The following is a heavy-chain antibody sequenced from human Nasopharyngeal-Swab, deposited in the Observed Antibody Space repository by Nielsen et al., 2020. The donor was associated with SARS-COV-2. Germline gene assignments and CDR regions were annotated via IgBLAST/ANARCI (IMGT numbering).Heavy chain of an antibody. J-gene: IGHJ5*02. Sequence: ASVKVSCKVSGYTLTELSMHWVRQAPGKGLEWMGGFDPEDGETIYAQKFQGRVTMTEDTSTDPAYMELSSLRSEDTAVYYCATGPVLRYFDWFDPWGQGTLVTVSS. CDR1: GYTLTELS. CDR3: ATGPVLRYFDWFDP. CDR2: FDPEDGET. V-gene: IGHV1-24*01. D-gene: IGHD3-9*01.